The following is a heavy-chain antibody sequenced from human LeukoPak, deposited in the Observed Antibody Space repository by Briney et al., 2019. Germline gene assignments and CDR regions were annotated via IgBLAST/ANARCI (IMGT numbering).Heavy chain of an antibody. CDR3: AREGRYFASGYAFDI. D-gene: IGHD3-9*01. V-gene: IGHV4-31*03. Sequence: SETLSLTCTVSGGSISSGGYYWSWIRQHPGKGLEWIGYIYYSGSTYYNPSLRSRVTISVDTPKNQFSLKLSSVTAADTAVYYCAREGRYFASGYAFDIWGQGTMVTVSS. J-gene: IGHJ3*02. CDR2: IYYSGST. CDR1: GGSISSGGYY.